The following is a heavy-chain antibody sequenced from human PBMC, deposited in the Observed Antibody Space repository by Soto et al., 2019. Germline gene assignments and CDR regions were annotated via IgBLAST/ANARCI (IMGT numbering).Heavy chain of an antibody. Sequence: TSETLSLTCAVNGGSFSGFYWTWIRPSPGRGLEWIGEINHSGSARYSPSLKSRVTISLDTSNNQSSLKLSSVTAADTAVYYCSRRPYRRQLVRYYYYGLDVWGQGTTVTVSS. CDR3: SRRPYRRQLVRYYYYGLDV. V-gene: IGHV4-34*01. CDR2: INHSGSA. CDR1: GGSFSGFY. J-gene: IGHJ6*02. D-gene: IGHD1-1*01.